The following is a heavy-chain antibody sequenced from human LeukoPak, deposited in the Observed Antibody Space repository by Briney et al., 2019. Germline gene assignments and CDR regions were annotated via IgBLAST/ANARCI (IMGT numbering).Heavy chain of an antibody. CDR1: GFTFSSYA. D-gene: IGHD6-19*01. Sequence: GGSLRLSCAASGFTFSSYAMSWVRQAPGKGLEWVSSISSSSSYIYYADSVKGRFTTSRDNAKNSLYLQMNSLRAEDTAVYYCARDPSGWYFVDHWGQGTLVTVSS. J-gene: IGHJ4*02. V-gene: IGHV3-21*01. CDR2: ISSSSSYI. CDR3: ARDPSGWYFVDH.